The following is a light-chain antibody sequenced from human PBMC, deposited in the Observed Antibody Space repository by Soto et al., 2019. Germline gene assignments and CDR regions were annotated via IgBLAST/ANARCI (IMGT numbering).Light chain of an antibody. CDR2: GAS. V-gene: IGKV3-20*01. CDR3: QHYDSLPIT. CDR1: QSLHSSY. J-gene: IGKJ5*01. Sequence: EIVLTQSPGTLSLSPGDRATLSCRASQSLHSSYLAWYQQKPGQAPRLLIYGASSRATGIPDRFSGSGSGTDFTLTISRLEPEDFAVFYCQHYDSLPITFGQGTRLEIK.